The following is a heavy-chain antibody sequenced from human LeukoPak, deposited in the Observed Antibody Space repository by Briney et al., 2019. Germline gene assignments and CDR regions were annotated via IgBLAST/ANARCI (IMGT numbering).Heavy chain of an antibody. D-gene: IGHD3-10*01. Sequence: GGSLRLSCAASGFTFSSYSMNWVRQAPGKGLEWVSSISSSSSYIYYADSVKGRFTISRDNAKNSLYLQMNSLRAEDTAVYYCARDLVYWGSGSPFDYWGQGTLVTVSS. CDR2: ISSSSSYI. V-gene: IGHV3-21*01. J-gene: IGHJ4*02. CDR3: ARDLVYWGSGSPFDY. CDR1: GFTFSSYS.